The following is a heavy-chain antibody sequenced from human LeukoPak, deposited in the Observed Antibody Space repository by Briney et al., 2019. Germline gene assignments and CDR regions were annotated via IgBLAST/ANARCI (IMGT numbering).Heavy chain of an antibody. CDR3: ARGGSPPEALGDAFDI. V-gene: IGHV3-74*01. J-gene: IGHJ3*02. D-gene: IGHD1-26*01. Sequence: GGSLRLSCVASGFTFSRHWMHWVRRAPGKGRVWVSRVNSDGSSTRYAASVQGRFTISRDNGRNTLYLQMNSLRAGDTAVYYCARGGSPPEALGDAFDIWGQGTMVTVSS. CDR2: VNSDGSST. CDR1: GFTFSRHW.